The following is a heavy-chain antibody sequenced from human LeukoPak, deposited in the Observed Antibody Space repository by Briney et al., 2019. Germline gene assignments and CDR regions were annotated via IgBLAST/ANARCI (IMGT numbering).Heavy chain of an antibody. D-gene: IGHD2-2*01. J-gene: IGHJ4*02. V-gene: IGHV1-8*03. CDR1: GYTFTSYG. CDR2: MNPNSGNT. Sequence: ASVKVSCKASGYTFTSYGISWVRQATGQGLEWMGWMNPNSGNTGYAQKFQGRVTITRNTSISTAYMELSSLRSEDTAVYYCARGGQVVPAASTPIDYWGQGTWSPSPQ. CDR3: ARGGQVVPAASTPIDY.